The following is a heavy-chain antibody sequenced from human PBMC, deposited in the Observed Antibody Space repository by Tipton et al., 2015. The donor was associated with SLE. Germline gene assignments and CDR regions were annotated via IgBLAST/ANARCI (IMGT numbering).Heavy chain of an antibody. CDR1: GGSISSSSYY. CDR2: IYYSGST. V-gene: IGHV4-39*07. D-gene: IGHD1-1*01. CDR3: ARRRYNYYYFDY. Sequence: TLYLTCTVSGGSISSSSYYWGWIRQPPGKGLEWIGSIYYSGSTYYNPSLKSRVTISVDTSKNQFSLKLSSVTAADTAVYYCARRRYNYYYFDYWGQGTLVTVSS. J-gene: IGHJ4*02.